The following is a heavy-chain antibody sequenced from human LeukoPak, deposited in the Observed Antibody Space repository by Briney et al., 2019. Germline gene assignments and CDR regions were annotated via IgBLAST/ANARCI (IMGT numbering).Heavy chain of an antibody. D-gene: IGHD3-9*01. J-gene: IGHJ3*02. Sequence: ASVKVSCKASGYTFTRYGISWVRQSPGEGLEWMGWISTYKGNTNYAQKLQGRVTMTTDTSTSTAYMELRSLRFDDTAVYYCARRSYILTGAKGDDAFDIWGQGTMVTVSS. CDR1: GYTFTRYG. CDR3: ARRSYILTGAKGDDAFDI. CDR2: ISTYKGNT. V-gene: IGHV1-18*01.